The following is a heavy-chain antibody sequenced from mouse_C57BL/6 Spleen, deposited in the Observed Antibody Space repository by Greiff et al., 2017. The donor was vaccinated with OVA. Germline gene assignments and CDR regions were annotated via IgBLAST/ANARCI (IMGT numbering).Heavy chain of an antibody. V-gene: IGHV1-69*01. J-gene: IGHJ2*01. Sequence: QVQLQQPGAELVMPGASVKLSCKASGYTFTSYWMHWVKQRPGQGLEWIGEIDPSDSYTNYNQKFKGKSTLTVDKSSSTAYMQLSRLTSEASAVYYCARRFYYGLDYWGQGTTLTVSA. D-gene: IGHD1-2*01. CDR2: IDPSDSYT. CDR3: ARRFYYGLDY. CDR1: GYTFTSYW.